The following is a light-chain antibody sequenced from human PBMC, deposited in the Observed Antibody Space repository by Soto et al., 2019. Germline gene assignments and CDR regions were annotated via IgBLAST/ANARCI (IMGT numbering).Light chain of an antibody. Sequence: DIQMTQSPSSLSASVGDRVTITCRASQGITNDLGWYQQNPGKAPKRLIYAASTLQSGVPSRFSGSRSGTEFTLTISSLQPEDFATYYCLHYNSFPWTFGQGTNVEIK. CDR2: AAS. J-gene: IGKJ1*01. V-gene: IGKV1-17*01. CDR1: QGITND. CDR3: LHYNSFPWT.